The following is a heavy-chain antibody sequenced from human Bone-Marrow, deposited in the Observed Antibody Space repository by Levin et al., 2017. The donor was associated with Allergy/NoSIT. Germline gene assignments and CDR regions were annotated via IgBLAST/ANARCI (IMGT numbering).Heavy chain of an antibody. CDR3: ARDHGDYGLWGWFDP. D-gene: IGHD4-17*01. CDR1: GFAFSSYA. CDR2: ISYDGSNK. J-gene: IGHJ5*02. Sequence: QPGGSLRLSCAASGFAFSSYAMHWVRQAPGKGLEWVAVISYDGSNKYYADSVKGRFTISRDNSKNTLYLQMNSLRAEDTAVYYCARDHGDYGLWGWFDPWGQGTLVTVSS. V-gene: IGHV3-30*04.